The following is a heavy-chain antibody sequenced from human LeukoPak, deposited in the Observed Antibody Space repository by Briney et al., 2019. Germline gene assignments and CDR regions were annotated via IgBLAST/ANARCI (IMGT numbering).Heavy chain of an antibody. CDR1: GFTFSDYY. J-gene: IGHJ4*02. CDR3: ARAAYDSGSYIVNHDD. D-gene: IGHD3-22*01. CDR2: ISSSSSYT. Sequence: GGSLRLSCAASGFTFSDYYMSWIRQAPGKGLEWVSYISSSSSYTNYADSVKGRFTISSDNSKNTLYLQMSSVRAEDTAVYYCARAAYDSGSYIVNHDDWGQGTLVTVSS. V-gene: IGHV3-11*05.